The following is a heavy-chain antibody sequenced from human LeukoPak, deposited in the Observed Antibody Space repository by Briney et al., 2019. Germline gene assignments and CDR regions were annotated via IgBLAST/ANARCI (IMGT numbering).Heavy chain of an antibody. V-gene: IGHV3-30*03. CDR1: AFTFSTYG. J-gene: IGHJ4*02. Sequence: GKSLRLSCATSAFTFSTYGMHWVRQAPGKGLEWVALISSDGSHKYYADSVKGRFTISRDNSKNTLYLQMNSLRAEDTAVYYCARRIESLYYFDYWGQGTLVTVSS. CDR3: ARRIESLYYFDY. D-gene: IGHD2-8*01. CDR2: ISSDGSHK.